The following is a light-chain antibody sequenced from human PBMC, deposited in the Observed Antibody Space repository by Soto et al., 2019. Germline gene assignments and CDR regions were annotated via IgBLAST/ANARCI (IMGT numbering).Light chain of an antibody. CDR2: GAS. Sequence: VMKHSPATLSVSQGERATLSCRAIQSVANSHVAWYQQRRGLPPRLLIYGASNRATGIPDRFSGSGSGADFTLTISRLEPEDFAVYFCQQYGNSPPGTFGQGTRLEI. V-gene: IGKV3-20*01. CDR3: QQYGNSPPGT. J-gene: IGKJ5*01. CDR1: QSVANSH.